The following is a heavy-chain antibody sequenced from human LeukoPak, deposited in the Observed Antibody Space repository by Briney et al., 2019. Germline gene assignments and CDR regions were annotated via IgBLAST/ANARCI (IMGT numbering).Heavy chain of an antibody. Sequence: SVKVSCKASGGTFSSYAISWVRQAPGQGLEWMGRIIPIFGTANYAQKFQGRVTITTDESTGTAYMELSSLRSEDTAVYYCARGGSRGENYFDYWGQGTLVTVSS. V-gene: IGHV1-69*05. CDR2: IIPIFGTA. D-gene: IGHD6-13*01. CDR1: GGTFSSYA. CDR3: ARGGSRGENYFDY. J-gene: IGHJ4*02.